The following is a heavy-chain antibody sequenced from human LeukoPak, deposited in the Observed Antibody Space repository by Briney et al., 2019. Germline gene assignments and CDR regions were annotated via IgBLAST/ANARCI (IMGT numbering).Heavy chain of an antibody. D-gene: IGHD6-13*01. V-gene: IGHV4-39*07. CDR2: INHSGST. CDR3: ASTGIAAAGAEL. J-gene: IGHJ4*02. Sequence: SETLSLTCTVSGGSISSSSYYWGWIRQPPGKGLEWIGEINHSGSTNYNPSLKSRVTISVDTSKNQFSLKLSSVTAADTAVYYCASTGIAAAGAELWGQGTLVTVSS. CDR1: GGSISSSSYY.